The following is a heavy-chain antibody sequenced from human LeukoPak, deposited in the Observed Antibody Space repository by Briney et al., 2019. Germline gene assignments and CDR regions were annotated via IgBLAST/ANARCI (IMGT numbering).Heavy chain of an antibody. CDR2: ISTSGSYI. V-gene: IGHV3-21*01. D-gene: IGHD2-15*01. CDR1: GLTFSSYN. J-gene: IGHJ4*02. CDR3: ARDPNVVIVSASCFDY. Sequence: GGSLRLSCAASGLTFSSYNMNWVRQAPGKGLEWVSSISTSGSYIYYADSVKGRFTVSRDNAKNSVYLQMNSLRAGDTAVYYCARDPNVVIVSASCFDYWGQGTLVTVSS.